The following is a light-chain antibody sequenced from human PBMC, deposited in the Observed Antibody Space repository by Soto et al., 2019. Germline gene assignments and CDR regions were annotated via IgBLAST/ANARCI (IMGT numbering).Light chain of an antibody. CDR3: QQYGSSPRT. CDR2: GAS. J-gene: IGKJ1*01. V-gene: IGKV3-20*01. Sequence: EIVLTQSPGTLSLSPGERATLSCRASQSVGSSYLAWYQHKRGQAPRLLIFGASRRATGIPDRFSGSGSGTEFTLTISRLEPEDFAVYYCQQYGSSPRTFGQGTKVEIK. CDR1: QSVGSSY.